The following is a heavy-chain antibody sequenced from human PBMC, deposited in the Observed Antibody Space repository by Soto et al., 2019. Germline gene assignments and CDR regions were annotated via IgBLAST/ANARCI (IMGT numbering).Heavy chain of an antibody. V-gene: IGHV1-46*01. Sequence: GASVKVSCKASGYTFTSYYMHWVRQAPGQGLEWMGIINPSGGSTSYAQKFQGRVTMTRDTSTSTVYMELSSLRSEDTAVYYCAREGIAVAVYTSGRLDYWGQGTLVTVSS. CDR1: GYTFTSYY. D-gene: IGHD6-19*01. CDR2: INPSGGST. CDR3: AREGIAVAVYTSGRLDY. J-gene: IGHJ4*02.